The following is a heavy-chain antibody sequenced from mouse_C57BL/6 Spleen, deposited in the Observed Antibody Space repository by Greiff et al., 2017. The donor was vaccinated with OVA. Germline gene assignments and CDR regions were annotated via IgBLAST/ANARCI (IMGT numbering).Heavy chain of an antibody. J-gene: IGHJ4*01. CDR3: ARDYGSSPMDY. CDR2: ISYDGSN. Sequence: EVKLMESGPGLVKPSQSLSLTCSVTGYSITSGYYWNWIRQFPGNKLEWMGYISYDGSNNYNPSLKNRISITRDTSKNQFFLKLNSVTTEDTATYYCARDYGSSPMDYWGQGTSVTVSS. D-gene: IGHD1-1*01. CDR1: GYSITSGYY. V-gene: IGHV3-6*01.